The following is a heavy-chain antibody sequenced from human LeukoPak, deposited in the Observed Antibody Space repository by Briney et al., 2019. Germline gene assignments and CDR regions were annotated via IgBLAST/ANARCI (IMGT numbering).Heavy chain of an antibody. CDR3: AIKKGGWFDP. D-gene: IGHD1-26*01. V-gene: IGHV4-4*09. CDR2: IFTRGSS. Sequence: PSETLSLTCTVSGASISTYYWSWLRQPPGKELEWIGYIFTRGSSNYNPSLKSRVSISVDESKNEFSLRLTSVTAADTAVYYCAIKKGGWFDPWGQGILVTVSS. J-gene: IGHJ5*02. CDR1: GASISTYY.